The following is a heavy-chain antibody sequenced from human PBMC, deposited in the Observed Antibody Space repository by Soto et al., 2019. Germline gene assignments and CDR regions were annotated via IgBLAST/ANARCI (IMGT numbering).Heavy chain of an antibody. Sequence: GESLKISCAASGFTFSSYAMSWVRQAPGKGLEWVSAISGSGGSTYYADSVKGRFTISRDNSKNTLYLQMNSLRAEDTAVYYCASPPNYDSSGYYYRDWGQGTLVTVSS. J-gene: IGHJ4*02. CDR3: ASPPNYDSSGYYYRD. CDR1: GFTFSSYA. V-gene: IGHV3-23*01. CDR2: ISGSGGST. D-gene: IGHD3-22*01.